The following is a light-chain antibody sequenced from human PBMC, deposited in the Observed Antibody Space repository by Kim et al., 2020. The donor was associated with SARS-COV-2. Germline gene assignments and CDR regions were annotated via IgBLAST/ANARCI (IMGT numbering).Light chain of an antibody. CDR1: NIGSQN. V-gene: IGLV3-9*01. Sequence: VALGQTARITCGGNNIGSQNVRWYQQKPGQTPVLVIYRDSNRPSGIPERFSGSNSGNTATLTISRAQAGDEADYYCQVWDSSTYVFGTGTKVTVL. J-gene: IGLJ1*01. CDR3: QVWDSSTYV. CDR2: RDS.